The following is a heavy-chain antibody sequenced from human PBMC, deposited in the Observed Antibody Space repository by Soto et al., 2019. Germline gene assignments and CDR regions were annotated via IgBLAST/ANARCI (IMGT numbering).Heavy chain of an antibody. CDR3: ARTKIGANYYDSSGYHSFDY. D-gene: IGHD3-22*01. J-gene: IGHJ4*02. CDR2: IYYSGST. V-gene: IGHV4-30-4*01. CDR1: GGSISSGDYY. Sequence: QVRLQESGPGLVKPSQTLSLTCTVSGGSISSGDYYWSWIRQPPGKGLEWIGYIYYSGSTYYNPSLKSRVTISVDTSKNQFSLKLSSVTAADTAVYYCARTKIGANYYDSSGYHSFDYWGQGTLVTVSS.